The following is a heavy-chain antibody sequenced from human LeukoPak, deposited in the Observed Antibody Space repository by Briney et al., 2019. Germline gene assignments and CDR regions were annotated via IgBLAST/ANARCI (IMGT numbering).Heavy chain of an antibody. Sequence: PSETLSLTCAVYGGSFSGYYWSWIRQPPGKGLEWIGEINHSGSTNYNPSLKSRVTISVDTSKNQFSLKLSSVTAADTAVYYCARTRGYSYGYVDYGMDVRGKGTTVTVSS. J-gene: IGHJ6*04. CDR1: GGSFSGYY. CDR2: INHSGST. V-gene: IGHV4-34*01. CDR3: ARTRGYSYGYVDYGMDV. D-gene: IGHD5-18*01.